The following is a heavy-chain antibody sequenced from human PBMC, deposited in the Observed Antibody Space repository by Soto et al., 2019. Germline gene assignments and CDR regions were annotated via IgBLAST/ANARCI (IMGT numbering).Heavy chain of an antibody. CDR3: ARSPAALRFPTWFDP. D-gene: IGHD5-12*01. CDR1: GFTFSGYY. J-gene: IGHJ5*02. CDR2: ISSSGSTI. V-gene: IGHV3-11*01. Sequence: PGGSLSLSCAASGFTFSGYYMSWIRLGPGKGLEWVSYISSSGSTIYYADSVKGRFTISRDNAKNSLYLQMNSLRAEDTAVYYCARSPAALRFPTWFDPWGQGTLVTVSS.